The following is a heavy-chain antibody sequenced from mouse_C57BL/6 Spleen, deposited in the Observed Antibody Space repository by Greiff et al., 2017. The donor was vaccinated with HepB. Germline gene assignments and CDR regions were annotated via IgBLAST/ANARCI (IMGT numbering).Heavy chain of an antibody. D-gene: IGHD1-2*01. Sequence: EVHLVESGGGLVKPGGSLKLSCAASGFTFSSYAMSWVRQTPEKRLEWVATISDGGSYTYYPDNVKGRFTISRDNAKNNLYLQMSHLKSEDTAMYYCARDRITTACGYWGQGTSVTVSS. CDR2: ISDGGSYT. J-gene: IGHJ4*01. V-gene: IGHV5-4*01. CDR1: GFTFSSYA. CDR3: ARDRITTACGY.